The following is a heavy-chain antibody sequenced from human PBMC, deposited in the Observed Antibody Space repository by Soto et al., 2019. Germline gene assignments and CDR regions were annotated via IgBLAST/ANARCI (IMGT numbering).Heavy chain of an antibody. Sequence: VVGGKIGDLGCYCILIRQHPGKGLEWIGYIYYSGSTYYNPSLKSRVTISVDTSKNQFSLKLSSVTAADTAVYYCARRYGRNFDYWGQGTLVTVSS. CDR2: IYYSGST. D-gene: IGHD1-20*01. CDR3: ARRYGRNFDY. V-gene: IGHV4-31*02. CDR1: GGKIGDLGCY. J-gene: IGHJ4*02.